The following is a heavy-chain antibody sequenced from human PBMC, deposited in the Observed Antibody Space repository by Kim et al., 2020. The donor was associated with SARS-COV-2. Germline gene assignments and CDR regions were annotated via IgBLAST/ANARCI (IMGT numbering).Heavy chain of an antibody. CDR2: INHSGST. J-gene: IGHJ6*03. CDR1: GGSFSGYY. D-gene: IGHD6-19*01. CDR3: ASGTRQWLVGGPHYYYID. V-gene: IGHV4-34*01. Sequence: SETLSLTCAVYGGSFSGYYWSWIRQPPGKGLEWIGEINHSGSTNYNPSLKSRVTISVDTSKNQFSLKLSSVTTADTAVYYCASGTRQWLVGGPHYYYID.